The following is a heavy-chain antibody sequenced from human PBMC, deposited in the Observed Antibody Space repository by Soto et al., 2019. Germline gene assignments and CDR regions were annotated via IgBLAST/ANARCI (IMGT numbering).Heavy chain of an antibody. CDR1: GGSISSYY. Sequence: ASETLSLTCTVSGGSISSYYWSWVRQPPGKGLEWIGYIYYSGSTTYNPSLKSRVTISVDTSKNQFSLKLSSVTAADTAVYYCARRYCSGGSRYSSFDYWGQGTLVTVSS. D-gene: IGHD2-15*01. J-gene: IGHJ4*02. V-gene: IGHV4-59*08. CDR2: IYYSGST. CDR3: ARRYCSGGSRYSSFDY.